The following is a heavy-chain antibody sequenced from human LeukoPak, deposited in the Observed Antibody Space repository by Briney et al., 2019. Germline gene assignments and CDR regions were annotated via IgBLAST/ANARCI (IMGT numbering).Heavy chain of an antibody. CDR3: ATLRGEGYPGPVDY. V-gene: IGHV3-20*04. D-gene: IGHD3-16*01. Sequence: GGSLRLSCAASGFTFDDYGMSWVRQAPGKGLEWVSGINWNGGSTGYADSVKGRFTISRDNAKNSLYPQMNSLRAEDTALYYCATLRGEGYPGPVDYWGQGTLVTVSS. CDR1: GFTFDDYG. CDR2: INWNGGST. J-gene: IGHJ4*02.